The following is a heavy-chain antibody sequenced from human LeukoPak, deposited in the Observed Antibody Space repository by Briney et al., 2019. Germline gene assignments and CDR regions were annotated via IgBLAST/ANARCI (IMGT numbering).Heavy chain of an antibody. V-gene: IGHV3-33*01. CDR1: GFTFSRYG. CDR3: ARGGWSRPFDF. CDR2: IWYDGSNQ. D-gene: IGHD2-15*01. J-gene: IGHJ4*02. Sequence: GGSLRLSCAASGFTFSRYGMHWVRQAPGKGLEWVAAIWYDGSNQYYTDSVKGRFTISRDNSKNTLYLQMSSLRAEDTAVYYCARGGWSRPFDFWGQGTLVTVSS.